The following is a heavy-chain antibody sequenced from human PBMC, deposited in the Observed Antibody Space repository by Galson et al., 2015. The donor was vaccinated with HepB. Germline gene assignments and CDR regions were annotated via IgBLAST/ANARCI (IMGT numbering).Heavy chain of an antibody. CDR3: ARDAMGYFDYQMNWFDP. V-gene: IGHV1-18*01. D-gene: IGHD3-9*01. J-gene: IGHJ5*02. CDR1: GYTFTSYG. CDR2: ISAYNGNT. Sequence: SVKVSCKASGYTFTSYGISWVRQAPGQGLEWMGWISAYNGNTNYAQKLQGRVTMTTDTSTSTAYMELRSLRSDDTAVYYCARDAMGYFDYQMNWFDPWGQGTLVTVSS.